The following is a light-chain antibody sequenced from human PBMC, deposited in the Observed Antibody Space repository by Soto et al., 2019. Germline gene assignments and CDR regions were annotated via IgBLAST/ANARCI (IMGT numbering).Light chain of an antibody. CDR3: CLYVGSNSFV. V-gene: IGLV2-23*01. CDR2: EGS. Sequence: QSALTQPASVSGSPGRSITVSCTVTTNDVGSYRLVSWYQQHAGKAPKLLLYEGSKRPSGVSNRFSGSKSGNTASLTISGLQAEDEADYYFCLYVGSNSFVFGTGTKVTVL. J-gene: IGLJ1*01. CDR1: TNDVGSYRL.